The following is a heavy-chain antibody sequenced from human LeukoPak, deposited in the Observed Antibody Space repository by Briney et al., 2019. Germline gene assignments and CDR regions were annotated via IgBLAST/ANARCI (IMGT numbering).Heavy chain of an antibody. J-gene: IGHJ4*02. V-gene: IGHV4-34*01. CDR2: INHSGST. CDR1: GGSFSGYY. CDR3: ARLEEQQLYYFDY. D-gene: IGHD6-13*01. Sequence: SETLSLTYAVYGGSFSGYYWSWIRQPPGKGLEWIGEINHSGSTNYNPSLKSRVTISVDTSKNQFSLKLSSVTAADTAVYYCARLEEQQLYYFDYWGQGTLVTVSS.